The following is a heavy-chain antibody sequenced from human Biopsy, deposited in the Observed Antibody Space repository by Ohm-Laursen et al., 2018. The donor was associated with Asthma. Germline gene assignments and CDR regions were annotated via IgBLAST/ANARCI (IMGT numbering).Heavy chain of an antibody. Sequence: ASVKVSCKASGYTFTSYAMHWVRQAPGQRLEWMGWINADNGNTKYSQKFQGRVTITRDTSASTAYMELSSLRSEDTAVYYCASSIAVADSDAFDIWGQGTMVTVSS. CDR1: GYTFTSYA. J-gene: IGHJ3*02. D-gene: IGHD6-19*01. CDR3: ASSIAVADSDAFDI. V-gene: IGHV1-3*01. CDR2: INADNGNT.